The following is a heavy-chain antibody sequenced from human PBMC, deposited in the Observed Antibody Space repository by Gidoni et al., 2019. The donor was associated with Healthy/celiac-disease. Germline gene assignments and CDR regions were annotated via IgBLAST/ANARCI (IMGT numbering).Heavy chain of an antibody. V-gene: IGHV3-23*04. CDR3: AKADSSGYYYNDY. D-gene: IGHD3-22*01. CDR2: ISGSGGST. CDR1: AFTFNSYA. Sequence: EVQLVAFGGGFVQPGGSLRPSCAASAFTFNSYAMCWVRQAPGKRLEWVSAISGSGGSTYYADAVKGRFTISRDNSKNTLYLQMNSLRAEDTAVYYCAKADSSGYYYNDYWGQGTLVTVSS. J-gene: IGHJ4*02.